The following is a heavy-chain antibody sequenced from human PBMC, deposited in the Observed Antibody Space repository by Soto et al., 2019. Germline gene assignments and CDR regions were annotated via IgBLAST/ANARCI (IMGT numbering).Heavy chain of an antibody. CDR3: ARRAIGFDY. J-gene: IGHJ4*02. D-gene: IGHD2-21*01. CDR2: IYYSGST. Sequence: QVQLQESGPGLVKPSETLSLTCTVSGGSISSYYWSWIRQPPGKGLEWIGYIYYSGSTNYNPSLKSRVTISVDTSKNQFSLKLSSVTAADTAVYYCARRAIGFDYWGQGTLVTVSS. CDR1: GGSISSYY. V-gene: IGHV4-59*01.